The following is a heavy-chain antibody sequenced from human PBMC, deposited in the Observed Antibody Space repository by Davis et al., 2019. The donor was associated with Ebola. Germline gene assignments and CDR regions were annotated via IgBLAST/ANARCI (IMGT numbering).Heavy chain of an antibody. CDR3: ATLPDI. Sequence: AASVKVSCKASGYTFTSYAMNWVRQAPGQGLEWMGWINTNTGNPTYAKGFTGRFVFPLDTSVSMAYLLINSLKTEDAAVYYCATLPDIWGQGTMVTVSS. CDR2: INTNTGNP. CDR1: GYTFTSYA. J-gene: IGHJ3*02. V-gene: IGHV7-4-1*04.